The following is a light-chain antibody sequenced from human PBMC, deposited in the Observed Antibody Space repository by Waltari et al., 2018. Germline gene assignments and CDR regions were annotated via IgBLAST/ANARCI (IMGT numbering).Light chain of an antibody. V-gene: IGKV4-1*01. CDR2: WAS. CDR1: QSVLYSSNNKNY. Sequence: IVMTKSPASLAVSLGERATIDCKSSQSVLYSSNNKNYLAWYQQKPGQPPKLLIYWASTRHSGVPDRFSGRQSGPDFALAISSLQAEDVAVYYCQQYYSTPLTFGGGTTVEIK. CDR3: QQYYSTPLT. J-gene: IGKJ4*01.